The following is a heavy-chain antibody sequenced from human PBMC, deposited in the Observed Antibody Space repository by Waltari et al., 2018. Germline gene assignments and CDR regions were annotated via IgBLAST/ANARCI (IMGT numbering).Heavy chain of an antibody. CDR2: ISGDSRFI. D-gene: IGHD3-16*01. V-gene: IGHV3-21*01. Sequence: EVQLVEPGGGLVKPGGSLRLSCEASGCTFSGYSRNWVRQAPGKGLEWVSSISGDSRFIYYADSVNGRFTISSDDAKNSLYLQMNSLRVEDTAVYYCARDRRGYFDYWGPGTLVSVSS. CDR1: GCTFSGYS. J-gene: IGHJ4*02. CDR3: ARDRRGYFDY.